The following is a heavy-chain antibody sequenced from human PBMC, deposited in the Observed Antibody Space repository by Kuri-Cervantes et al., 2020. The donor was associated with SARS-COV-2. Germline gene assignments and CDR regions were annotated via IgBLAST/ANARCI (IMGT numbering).Heavy chain of an antibody. Sequence: ASVKVSCKASGYTFTSYDINWVRQATGQGLEWMGWMNPNSGNTGYAQKFQGRVTITRNTSISTAYMELSSLRSEDTAVYYCARRGGPNTWNPFDIWGQGTMVTVSS. D-gene: IGHD1-1*01. J-gene: IGHJ3*02. V-gene: IGHV1-8*03. CDR1: GYTFTSYD. CDR3: ARRGGPNTWNPFDI. CDR2: MNPNSGNT.